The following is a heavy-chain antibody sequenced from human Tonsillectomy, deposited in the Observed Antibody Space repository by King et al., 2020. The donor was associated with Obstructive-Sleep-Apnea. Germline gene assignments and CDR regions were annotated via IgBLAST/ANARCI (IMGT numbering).Heavy chain of an antibody. Sequence: VQLQESGPGRVKPSENLSLTCTVPGGPIVSYSWSGIRKPPGKGLEGIAYLDYSGRTSYNPSLKSRVTILVDASNNHFSLRLSSVTAADTAIYYCARVVKTRRDNWFDPWGQGTLVTVS. CDR1: GGPIVSYS. J-gene: IGHJ5*02. V-gene: IGHV4-59*01. D-gene: IGHD2-21*01. CDR3: ARVVKTRRDNWFDP. CDR2: LDYSGRT.